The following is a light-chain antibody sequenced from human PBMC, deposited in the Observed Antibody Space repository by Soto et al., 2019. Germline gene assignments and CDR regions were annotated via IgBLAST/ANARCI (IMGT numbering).Light chain of an antibody. CDR2: GAS. J-gene: IGKJ2*01. CDR1: QSVSSN. CDR3: QQYNNWPPYT. Sequence: EIVMTQSPATLSVSPGEKDTLSCRARQSVSSNLAWYQQKPGQAPRLLIYGASTRATGIPARFSGSGSGTEFTLTISSLQSEDFAVYYCQQYNNWPPYTFGQGTKVDIK. V-gene: IGKV3-15*01.